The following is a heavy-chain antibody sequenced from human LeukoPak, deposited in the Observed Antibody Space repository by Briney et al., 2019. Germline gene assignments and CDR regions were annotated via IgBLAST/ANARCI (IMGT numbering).Heavy chain of an antibody. Sequence: GGSLRLSCAASGFTFSNYGMHWVRQAPGKGLEWVAIIWYDGSNKYYGDSVKGRFTISRDNSKNTLYLQMNSLRAEDTAVYYCARDDGSSGYYYGFHYWGQGTLVTVSS. D-gene: IGHD3-22*01. CDR2: IWYDGSNK. CDR1: GFTFSNYG. J-gene: IGHJ4*02. V-gene: IGHV3-33*01. CDR3: ARDDGSSGYYYGFHY.